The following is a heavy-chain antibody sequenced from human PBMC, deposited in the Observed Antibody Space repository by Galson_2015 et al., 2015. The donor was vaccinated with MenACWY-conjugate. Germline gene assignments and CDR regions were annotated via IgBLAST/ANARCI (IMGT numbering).Heavy chain of an antibody. CDR1: GYPFTASF. D-gene: IGHD2-2*01. J-gene: IGHJ4*02. Sequence: SVKVSCKASGYPFTASFIHWVRQAPGQGLQWMGWIDPKSGGANYAQNFQVRVTMTRDTSISTAYMDLSSLRSDDTAVYYCTRDRHPPSAPFDYRGQGTLVTVSS. V-gene: IGHV1-2*02. CDR2: IDPKSGGA. CDR3: TRDRHPPSAPFDY.